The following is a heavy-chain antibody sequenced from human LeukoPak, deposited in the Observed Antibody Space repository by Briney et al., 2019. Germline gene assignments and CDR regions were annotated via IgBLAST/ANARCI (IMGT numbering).Heavy chain of an antibody. CDR1: GFPFSSYA. CDR2: ITASSGGT. CDR3: AKIRFYYDSSFDYWYFDL. J-gene: IGHJ2*01. V-gene: IGHV3-23*01. Sequence: LPGGSLRLSCAASGFPFSSYAMGWVRQAPRKGLEWVSAITASSGGTYYADSVKGRFTISRDNSKNTLYLQINSLRAEDAAIYYCAKIRFYYDSSFDYWYFDLWGRGTLVTDSS. D-gene: IGHD3-22*01.